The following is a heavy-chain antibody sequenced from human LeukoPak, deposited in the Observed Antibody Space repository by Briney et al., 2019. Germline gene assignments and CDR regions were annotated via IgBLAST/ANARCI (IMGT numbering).Heavy chain of an antibody. J-gene: IGHJ3*02. V-gene: IGHV5-51*01. CDR1: GYIFSTYW. CDR3: ARWVTADRGKKDAFDI. CDR2: IFPADSDT. D-gene: IGHD2-21*02. Sequence: GASLQISCKTSGYIFSTYWIGWVRQLPGKGLEWMGIIFPADSDTRYSPSFQGQVTVSADKSINTAYLQWSSLKASDTAMYYCARWVTADRGKKDAFDIWGQGTMVTVSS.